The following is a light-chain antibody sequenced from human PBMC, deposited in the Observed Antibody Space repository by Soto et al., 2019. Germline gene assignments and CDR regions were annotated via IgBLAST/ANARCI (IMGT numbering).Light chain of an antibody. CDR2: AAS. J-gene: IGKJ1*01. CDR1: QSIRTY. CDR3: QQSDSRPRT. Sequence: DIQMTQSPSSLSASVGDRVTITCRASQSIRTYLNWYQQKPGKAPKVLIYAASILESGVPSRFSGSGSGTDFTLTISSLQPEDFATYYCQQSDSRPRTLRQGTQVEIK. V-gene: IGKV1-39*01.